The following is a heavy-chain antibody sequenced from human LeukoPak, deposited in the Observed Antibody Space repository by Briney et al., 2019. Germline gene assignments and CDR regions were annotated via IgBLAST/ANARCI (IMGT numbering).Heavy chain of an antibody. V-gene: IGHV3-48*03. CDR1: GFTFSSYG. CDR2: ISSSGSTI. J-gene: IGHJ6*02. D-gene: IGHD6-13*01. CDR3: ARGYSYGMDV. Sequence: GGSLRLSCAASGFTFSSYGMNWVRQAPGKGLEWVSYISSSGSTIYYADSVKGRFTISRDNAKKSLYLQMNSLRAEDTAVYYCARGYSYGMDVWGQGTTVTVSS.